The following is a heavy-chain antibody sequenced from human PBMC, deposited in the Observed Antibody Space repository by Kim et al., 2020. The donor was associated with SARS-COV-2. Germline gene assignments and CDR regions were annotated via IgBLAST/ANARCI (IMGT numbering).Heavy chain of an antibody. V-gene: IGHV4-39*01. D-gene: IGHD1-26*01. CDR1: GGSITNTTYY. Sequence: SETLSLTCTVSGGSITNTTYYWGWIRQPPGKGLEWIASMFYSGTIYFSPSFKTRVAISVDTSKNQLSLKLSSVTAADMAIYYCARHPSMVGASSSVHFDYSIYYCARHPSMVGASSSVHFDYWGQGTMVTVSS. J-gene: IGHJ4*02. CDR3: ARHPSMVGASSSVHFDYSIYYCARHPSMVGASSSVHFDY. CDR2: MFYSGTI.